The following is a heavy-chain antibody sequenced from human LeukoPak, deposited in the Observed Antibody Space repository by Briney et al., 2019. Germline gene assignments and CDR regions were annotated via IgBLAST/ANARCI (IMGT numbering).Heavy chain of an antibody. CDR1: GGSISSSSYY. CDR3: VRSWEDAFDI. D-gene: IGHD1-26*01. J-gene: IGHJ3*02. Sequence: SETLSLTCTVSGGSISSSSYYWGWIRQPPGKGLEWIGSIYYSGSTYYNPSLKSRVTISVDTSKDQFSLKLSSVTAADTAVYYCVRSWEDAFDIWGQGTMVTVSS. CDR2: IYYSGST. V-gene: IGHV4-39*07.